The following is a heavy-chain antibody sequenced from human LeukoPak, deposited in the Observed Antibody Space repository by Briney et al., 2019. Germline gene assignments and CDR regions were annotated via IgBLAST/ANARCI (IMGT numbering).Heavy chain of an antibody. CDR2: LYYTGNN. J-gene: IGHJ5*02. V-gene: IGHV4-39*01. D-gene: IGHD2-15*01. CDR1: GGSVSSSNYY. CDR3: ARHLRFCSGGSCYSVTWFDP. Sequence: SETLSLTCTVSGGSVSSSNYYWGWIRQPPGTGLEWIGSLYYTGNNYYNPSLKSRVTISVDTSKNQFSLKLSSVTAADTAMYYCARHLRFCSGGSCYSVTWFDPWGQGTLVTVSS.